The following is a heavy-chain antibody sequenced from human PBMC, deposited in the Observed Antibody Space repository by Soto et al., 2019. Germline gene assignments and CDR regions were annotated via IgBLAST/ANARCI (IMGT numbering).Heavy chain of an antibody. J-gene: IGHJ4*02. V-gene: IGHV3-30*18. CDR3: AKDMSGKAAAADY. CDR1: GFTFSSYG. Sequence: QVQLVESGGGVVQPGRSLRLSCAASGFTFSSYGMHWVRQAPGKGLEWVAVISYDGSNKHYADSVKGRFTISRDNSKNTLYLQMNSLRAEDTAVYYCAKDMSGKAAAADYWGQGTLVTVSA. CDR2: ISYDGSNK. D-gene: IGHD6-13*01.